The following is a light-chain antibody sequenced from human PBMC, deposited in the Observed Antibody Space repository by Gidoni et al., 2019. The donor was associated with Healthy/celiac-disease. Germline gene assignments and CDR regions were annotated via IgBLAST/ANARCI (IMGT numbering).Light chain of an antibody. CDR3: QQYNNWPPRGGFFMYT. J-gene: IGKJ2*01. CDR1: QSVNSN. Sequence: ATLSCRASQSVNSNLAWYQQKPGQAPRLLIYGASTRATGIPARFSGSGSGTEFTLTISSLQSEDFAVYYCQQYNNWPPRGGFFMYTFGQGTKLEI. V-gene: IGKV3-15*01. CDR2: GAS.